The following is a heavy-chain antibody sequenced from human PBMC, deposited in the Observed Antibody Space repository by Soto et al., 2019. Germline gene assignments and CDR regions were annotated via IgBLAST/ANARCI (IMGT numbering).Heavy chain of an antibody. CDR1: GFTFSSYA. CDR3: AYSSPPFDY. CDR2: ISGSVGST. V-gene: IGHV3-23*01. D-gene: IGHD6-13*01. Sequence: EVQLLEAGGGLVQPGGSLRLSCAASGFTFSSYAMSWVRQAPGKGLEWVSAISGSVGSTYYAGSVKGRFTIARDNSKKDLYLQMNCLRAEETVVYYCAYSSPPFDYWGQGTLVNGSS. J-gene: IGHJ4*02.